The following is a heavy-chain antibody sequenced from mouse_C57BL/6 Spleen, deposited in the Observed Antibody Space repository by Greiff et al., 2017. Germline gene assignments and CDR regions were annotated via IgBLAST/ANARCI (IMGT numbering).Heavy chain of an antibody. V-gene: IGHV1-53*01. Sequence: QVQLQQPGTELVKPGASVKLSCKASGYTFTSYWMHWVKQRPGQGLEWIGNINPSNGGTNYNEKFKSKATLTVDKSSSTANMQLSSLTSEDSAVYYCSRSGNHVYAKDYWGQGTSVTVSS. CDR3: SRSGNHVYAKDY. D-gene: IGHD2-1*01. CDR1: GYTFTSYW. CDR2: INPSNGGT. J-gene: IGHJ4*01.